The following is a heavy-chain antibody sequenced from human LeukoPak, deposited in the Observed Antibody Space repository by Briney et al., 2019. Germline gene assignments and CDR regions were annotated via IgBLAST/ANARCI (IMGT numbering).Heavy chain of an antibody. CDR3: ARVPREGHDNWFDP. J-gene: IGHJ5*02. D-gene: IGHD1-26*01. V-gene: IGHV3-48*01. CDR1: GFTFSSHS. CDR2: ISSSSSII. Sequence: GGSLRLSCVASGFTFSSHSMNWVRQAPGKGLEWVSYISSSSSIIHYADSVKGRFTISREDAKNSLFLQMNSLSPEDAAVYYCARVPREGHDNWFDPWGQGTLVTVSS.